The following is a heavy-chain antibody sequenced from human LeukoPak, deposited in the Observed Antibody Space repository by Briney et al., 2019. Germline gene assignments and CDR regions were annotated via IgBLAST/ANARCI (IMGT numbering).Heavy chain of an antibody. V-gene: IGHV3-30*02. CDR2: IQYDGAKT. CDR1: GFTFNTYP. D-gene: IGHD3-22*01. Sequence: PVGSLRLSCAASGFTFNTYPMHWVRQAPGKGLEWVALIQYDGAKTNYADSVRGRFTISRDNSRSTVYLQMNSLKPDDTAVYYCATQTITLVVVISPFDYWGQGAPVTVSS. CDR3: ATQTITLVVVISPFDY. J-gene: IGHJ4*02.